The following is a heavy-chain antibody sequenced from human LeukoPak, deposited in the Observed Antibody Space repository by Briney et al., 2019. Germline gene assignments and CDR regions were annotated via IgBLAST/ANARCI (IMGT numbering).Heavy chain of an antibody. J-gene: IGHJ4*02. CDR3: ARDLNWWDIAVAGILAY. V-gene: IGHV1-18*01. CDR2: ISAYNGNT. D-gene: IGHD6-19*01. CDR1: GYTFTSYG. Sequence: GASVKVSCKASGYTFTSYGISWVRQAPGQGLEWMGWISAYNGNTNCAQKLQGRVTMTTDTSTSTAYMELRSLRSDDTAVYHCARDLNWWDIAVAGILAYWGQGTLVTVSS.